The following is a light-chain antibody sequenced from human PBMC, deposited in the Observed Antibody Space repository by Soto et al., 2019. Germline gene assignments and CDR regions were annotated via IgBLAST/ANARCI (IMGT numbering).Light chain of an antibody. J-gene: IGKJ5*01. V-gene: IGKV3-20*01. CDR3: QQYGGSIT. Sequence: EIVLTQSPGTLSFSPGERATLSCRASQSVSSTYLAWYQQKPGQAPRLLIYGASSRATGIPERFSGSGSGTDFTLAISRLEPEDFAVYFCQQYGGSITFGQGTRLEIE. CDR2: GAS. CDR1: QSVSSTY.